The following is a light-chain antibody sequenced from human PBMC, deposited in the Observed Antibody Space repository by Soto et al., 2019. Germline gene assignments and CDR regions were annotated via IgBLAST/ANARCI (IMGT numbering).Light chain of an antibody. CDR1: SSDVGGHNS. V-gene: IGLV2-14*01. CDR3: SSFTNINTRACV. Sequence: QSALTQPASVSGSPGQSITISCTGTSSDVGGHNSVSWYRQDPGKAPKLMIYDVSNRPSGVSDRFSGSKSGNTASLTISGLQIEDEADYYCSSFTNINTRACVFGTGTKLTVL. J-gene: IGLJ1*01. CDR2: DVS.